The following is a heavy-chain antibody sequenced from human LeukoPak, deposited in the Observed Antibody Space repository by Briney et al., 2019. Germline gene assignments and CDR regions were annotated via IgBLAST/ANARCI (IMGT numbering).Heavy chain of an antibody. D-gene: IGHD5-18*01. J-gene: IGHJ6*02. Sequence: TSETLSLTCTVSGGSIGFYYWTWIRQPPGKGLEWIGYIYYSGTTNYNPSLKSRVTISVDTSKNQFSLKLSSVTAADTAVYYCARDPAGTASYYYGMDVWGQGTTVTVSS. V-gene: IGHV4-59*01. CDR2: IYYSGTT. CDR1: GGSIGFYY. CDR3: ARDPAGTASYYYGMDV.